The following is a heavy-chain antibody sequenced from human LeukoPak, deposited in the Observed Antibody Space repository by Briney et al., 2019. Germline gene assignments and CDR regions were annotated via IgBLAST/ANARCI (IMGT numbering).Heavy chain of an antibody. CDR2: INPNSGGT. CDR3: AREAEGYSGYDYDYYYYGMDV. CDR1: GYTFTGYY. J-gene: IGHJ6*02. V-gene: IGHV1-2*04. D-gene: IGHD5-12*01. Sequence: ASVKVSCKASGYTFTGYYMHWVRQAPGQGLEWMGWINPNSGGTNYAQKFQGWVTMTRDTSISTAYMELSRLRSDDTAVYYCAREAEGYSGYDYDYYYYGMDVWGQGTTVTVSS.